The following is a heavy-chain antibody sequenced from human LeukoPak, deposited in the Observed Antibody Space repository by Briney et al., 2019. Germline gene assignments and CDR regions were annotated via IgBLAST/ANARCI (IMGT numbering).Heavy chain of an antibody. CDR3: AKDSWSAFTN. J-gene: IGHJ4*02. Sequence: GGSLRLSCAASGFTFSSYAMHWVRQAPGKGLEWVAFIRYDGTNKYYADSVRGRFTISRDNSKNTLYLQMNSLRAEDTAVYYCAKDSWSAFTNWGQGTLVTVSS. D-gene: IGHD2-8*02. CDR1: GFTFSSYA. V-gene: IGHV3-30*02. CDR2: IRYDGTNK.